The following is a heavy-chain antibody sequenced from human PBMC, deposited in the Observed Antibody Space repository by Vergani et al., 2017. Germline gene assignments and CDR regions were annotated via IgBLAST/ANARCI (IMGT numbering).Heavy chain of an antibody. CDR1: GGSITSSSYY. J-gene: IGHJ2*01. V-gene: IGHV4-39*01. CDR2: VHSTGTT. CDR3: ARHLTTSYVSPFDL. Sequence: QVQLQESGPGLVKPSQTLSLTCSVSGGSITSSSYYWAWIRQPPGKGLEWLGTVHSTGTTYYNPPLKSRLTVSVDRSNNYLSLNLTSVTATDTAVYYCARHLTTSYVSPFDLWGRGALVTVSS. D-gene: IGHD3-9*01.